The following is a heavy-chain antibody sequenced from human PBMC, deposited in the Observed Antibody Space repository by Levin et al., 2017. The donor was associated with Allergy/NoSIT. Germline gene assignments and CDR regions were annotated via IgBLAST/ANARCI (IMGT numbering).Heavy chain of an antibody. V-gene: IGHV1-69*13. J-gene: IGHJ4*02. CDR2: IIPIFGTA. Sequence: RASVKVSCKASGGTFSSYAISWVRQAPGQGLEWMGGIIPIFGTANYAQKFQGRVTITADESTSTAYMELSSLRSEDTAVYYCARGARYYYGSGSYYTGISASACDYWGQGTLVTVSS. CDR3: ARGARYYYGSGSYYTGISASACDY. CDR1: GGTFSSYA. D-gene: IGHD3-10*01.